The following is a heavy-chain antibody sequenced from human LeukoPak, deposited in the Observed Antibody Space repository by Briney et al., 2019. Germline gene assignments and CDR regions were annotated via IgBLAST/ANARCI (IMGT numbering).Heavy chain of an antibody. J-gene: IGHJ4*01. CDR1: GASLSRNS. CDR3: ARSYHDSSGYRFDY. D-gene: IGHD3-22*01. V-gene: IGHV4-59*08. CDR2: VFYTGRT. Sequence: PSETLSLTCTVSGASLSRNSWSWIRQPPGKGLVGLGSVFYTGRTNYNPSLKRPITMSVDTSKNQFSLRLTSVTAADTAVYYCARSYHDSSGYRFDYWGRGILVTVSS.